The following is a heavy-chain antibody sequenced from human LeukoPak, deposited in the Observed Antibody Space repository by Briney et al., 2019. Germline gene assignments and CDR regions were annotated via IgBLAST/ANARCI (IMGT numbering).Heavy chain of an antibody. Sequence: GGSLRLSCAASGFTFSSYSMNWVRQAPGKGLEWVSSISSSSYIYYADSVKGRFTISRDNAKNSLYLQMNSLRAEDTAVYYCARGKFVGATYEGHFDYWGQGTLVTVSS. V-gene: IGHV3-21*01. D-gene: IGHD1-26*01. CDR2: ISSSSYI. J-gene: IGHJ4*02. CDR1: GFTFSSYS. CDR3: ARGKFVGATYEGHFDY.